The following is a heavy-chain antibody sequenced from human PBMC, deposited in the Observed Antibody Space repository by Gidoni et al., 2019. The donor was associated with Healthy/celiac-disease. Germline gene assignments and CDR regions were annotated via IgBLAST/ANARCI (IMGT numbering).Heavy chain of an antibody. J-gene: IGHJ4*02. CDR2: IWYDGSNK. V-gene: IGHV3-33*01. CDR3: ARDRNYYGSYFDY. D-gene: IGHD3-22*01. Sequence: VRQAPGKGLEWVAVIWYDGSNKYYADSVKGRFTISRDNSKNTLYLQMNSLRAEDTAVYYCARDRNYYGSYFDYWGQGTLVTVSS.